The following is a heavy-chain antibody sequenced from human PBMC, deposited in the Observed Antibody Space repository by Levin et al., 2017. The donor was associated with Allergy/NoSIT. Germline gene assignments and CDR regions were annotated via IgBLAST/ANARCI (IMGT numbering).Heavy chain of an antibody. CDR2: IYHSGST. CDR3: ARGVTAAMPIWFDP. CDR1: GGSISSGGYS. D-gene: IGHD2-2*01. Sequence: SETLSLTCAVSGGSISSGGYSWSWIRQPPGKGLEWIGYIYHSGSTYYNPSLKSRVTISVDRSKNQFSLKLSSVTAADTAVYYCARGVTAAMPIWFDPWGQGTLVTVSS. J-gene: IGHJ5*02. V-gene: IGHV4-30-2*01.